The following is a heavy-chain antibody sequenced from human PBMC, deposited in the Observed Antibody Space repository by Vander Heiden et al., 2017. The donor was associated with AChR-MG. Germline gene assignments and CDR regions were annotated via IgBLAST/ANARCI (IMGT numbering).Heavy chain of an antibody. CDR2: ISYDGSNK. Sequence: QVQLVASGGGVVQPGRSLRLSCAASGFTFSSYAMHWVRQAPGKGLEWVAVISYDGSNKYYADSVKGRFTISRDNSKNTLYLQMNSLRAEDTAVYYCARVGYSYGLDYWGQGTLVTVSS. CDR1: GFTFSSYA. CDR3: ARVGYSYGLDY. D-gene: IGHD5-18*01. J-gene: IGHJ4*02. V-gene: IGHV3-30-3*01.